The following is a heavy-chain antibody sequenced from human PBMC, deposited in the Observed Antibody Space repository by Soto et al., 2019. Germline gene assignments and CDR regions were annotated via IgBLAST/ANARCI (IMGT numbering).Heavy chain of an antibody. CDR2: ISGSGGST. V-gene: IGHV3-23*01. CDR1: GFTFSSYA. CDR3: ARLYYYGSGYFFDY. Sequence: EVQLLESGGGLVQPGGSLRLSCAASGFTFSSYAMSWVRQAPGKGLEWVSAISGSGGSTYYADSVKGRFTISRDNSKNTLDLQMNSLRAEDTAVYYCARLYYYGSGYFFDYWGQGTLVTVSS. J-gene: IGHJ4*02. D-gene: IGHD3-10*01.